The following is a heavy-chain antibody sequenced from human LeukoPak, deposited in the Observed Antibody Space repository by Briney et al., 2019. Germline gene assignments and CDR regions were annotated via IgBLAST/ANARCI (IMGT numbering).Heavy chain of an antibody. CDR3: ATPNYYDTSGYYSPI. CDR2: IYPGDSGT. J-gene: IGHJ3*02. CDR1: GYSFTSYW. Sequence: GESLKISCKVSGYSFTSYWIGWVRQMPGKGLEWMGIIYPGDSGTRYSPSFQGQVTISADKSISTAYLQWSSLKASDTAMYYCATPNYYDTSGYYSPIWGQGTMVTVSS. D-gene: IGHD3-22*01. V-gene: IGHV5-51*01.